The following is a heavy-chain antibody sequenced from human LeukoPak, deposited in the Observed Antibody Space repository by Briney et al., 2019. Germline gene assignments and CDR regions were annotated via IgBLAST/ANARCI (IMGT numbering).Heavy chain of an antibody. CDR3: ARLILNHGWD. V-gene: IGHV5-51*01. D-gene: IGHD3-9*01. CDR1: GYSFTNFW. Sequence: GESLKISCKGSGYSFTNFWIGWVRQMPGKGLEWMGIIYPTDSDPKYSPSFQGQVTISVDKSISTAYLQWSSLKASDTAMYYCARLILNHGWDWGQGTLVTVSS. J-gene: IGHJ4*02. CDR2: IYPTDSDP.